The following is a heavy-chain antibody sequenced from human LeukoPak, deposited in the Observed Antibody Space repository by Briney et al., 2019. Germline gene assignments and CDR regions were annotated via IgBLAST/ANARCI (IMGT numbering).Heavy chain of an antibody. D-gene: IGHD2-21*01. CDR3: ATSNDAKIAPFDH. Sequence: SETLFLTCTVSGVSMSAYQWSWVRQSPEKGLEWTGCINTKGETSYNPSLKSRVTTSVDTSKSQFSLRPTSVTAADTAVYYCATSNDAKIAPFDHWGQGAPVTVSS. J-gene: IGHJ4*02. CDR2: INTKGET. V-gene: IGHV4-4*09. CDR1: GVSMSAYQ.